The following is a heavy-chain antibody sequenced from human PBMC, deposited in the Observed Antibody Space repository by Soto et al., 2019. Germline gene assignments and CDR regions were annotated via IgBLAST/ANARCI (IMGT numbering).Heavy chain of an antibody. CDR1: GFTFSSYG. CDR3: AKEGYCSSTSCYGGGSNYYMDV. CDR2: IWYDGSNK. D-gene: IGHD2-2*01. V-gene: IGHV3-33*06. J-gene: IGHJ6*03. Sequence: GGSLRLSCAASGFTFSSYGMHWVRQAPGKGLEWVAVIWYDGSNKYYADSVKGRFTISRDNSKNTLYLQMNSLRAEDTAVYYCAKEGYCSSTSCYGGGSNYYMDVWGKGTTVTVSS.